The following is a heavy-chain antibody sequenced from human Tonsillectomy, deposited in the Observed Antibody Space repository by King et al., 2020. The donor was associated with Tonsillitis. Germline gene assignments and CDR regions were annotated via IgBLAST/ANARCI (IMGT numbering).Heavy chain of an antibody. J-gene: IGHJ5*02. D-gene: IGHD5-24*01. CDR1: GGSISGGAFY. CDR2: IYYIGNT. Sequence: VQLQESGPGLVKPSQTLSLTCTVSGGSISGGAFYWSWIRQHPGKGLEWIGYIYYIGNTYYNPSLKSRLTISVDTSKNQFSLKLSPVTAADTAVYYCGRYEDGVFDPWGQGTLVTVSS. V-gene: IGHV4-31*03. CDR3: GRYEDGVFDP.